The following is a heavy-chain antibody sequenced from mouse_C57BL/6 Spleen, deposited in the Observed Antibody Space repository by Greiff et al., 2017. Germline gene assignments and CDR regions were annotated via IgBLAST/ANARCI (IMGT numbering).Heavy chain of an antibody. CDR1: GYTFTDTY. CDR3: ARSYGGNAMDY. D-gene: IGHD1-1*01. J-gene: IGHJ4*01. CDR2: IGPGSGST. Sequence: QVQLQQSGAELVKPGASVKLSCKASGYTFTDTYINWVKQRPGQGLEWIGKIGPGSGSTYYIEKFKGKATLTADTSSSTAYMQLSSLTSEDSAVYFCARSYGGNAMDYWGQGTSVTVSS. V-gene: IGHV1-77*01.